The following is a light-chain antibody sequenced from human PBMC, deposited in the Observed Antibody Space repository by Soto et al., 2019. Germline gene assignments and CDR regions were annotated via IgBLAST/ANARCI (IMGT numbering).Light chain of an antibody. Sequence: AIQMTQSPSSLSASVGDRVTITCRASQDIRAELGWYQQKPGEAPKLLVYGTSTLQTGVSSRFSGSGSGADFTLTISSLQPEDFATYYCLQDYDYPRTFGQGTKVEIK. CDR3: LQDYDYPRT. CDR1: QDIRAE. J-gene: IGKJ1*01. CDR2: GTS. V-gene: IGKV1-6*01.